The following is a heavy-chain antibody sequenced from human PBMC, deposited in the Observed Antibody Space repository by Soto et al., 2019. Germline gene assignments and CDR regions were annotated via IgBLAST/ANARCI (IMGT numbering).Heavy chain of an antibody. CDR2: IHYSGST. V-gene: IGHV4-39*01. Sequence: SDTVSLTGTVAVGTISSTGYSWGWISLPAGEGLDFIGSIHYSGSTYYNQSLKSRVTISVDTSKNQFSLKLSSVNAADTDVYYCARHKGYWTNGVCYTSYYYGMGVWGQGTTVT. J-gene: IGHJ6*02. CDR1: VGTISSTGYS. CDR3: ARHKGYWTNGVCYTSYYYGMGV. D-gene: IGHD2-8*01.